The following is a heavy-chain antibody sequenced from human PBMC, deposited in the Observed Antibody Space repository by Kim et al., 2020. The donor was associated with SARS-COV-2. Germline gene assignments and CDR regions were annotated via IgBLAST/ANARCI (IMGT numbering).Heavy chain of an antibody. CDR3: AGDSSGWFYFDY. V-gene: IGHV3-21*01. Sequence: IYNADSVKGRFTISRDNAKNSLYLQMNSLRAEDTAVYYCAGDSSGWFYFDYWGQGTLVTVSS. D-gene: IGHD6-19*01. CDR2: I. J-gene: IGHJ4*02.